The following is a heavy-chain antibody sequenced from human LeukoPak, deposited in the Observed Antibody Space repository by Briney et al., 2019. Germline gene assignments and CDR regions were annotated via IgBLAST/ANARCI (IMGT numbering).Heavy chain of an antibody. Sequence: GESLKISCKGSGYSFNTYWIGWVRQMPGKGLEWMGIIYPGDSDTKYSPSFQGQVTISADKSISTAYLQWSSLKASDTAMYYCARQQYSSSWDFDYWGQGTLVTVSS. J-gene: IGHJ4*02. V-gene: IGHV5-51*01. CDR2: IYPGDSDT. CDR1: GYSFNTYW. D-gene: IGHD6-13*01. CDR3: ARQQYSSSWDFDY.